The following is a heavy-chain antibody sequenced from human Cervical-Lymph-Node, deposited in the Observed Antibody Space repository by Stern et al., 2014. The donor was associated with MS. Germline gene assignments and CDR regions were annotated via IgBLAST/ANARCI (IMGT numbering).Heavy chain of an antibody. J-gene: IGHJ4*02. V-gene: IGHV1-69*01. D-gene: IGHD3-22*01. CDR3: ARDDGNDSSGYYSPFDY. CDR2: VIPIFGTA. CDR1: GGTFSSYA. Sequence: VQLVESGAEVKKPGSSVKVSCKASGGTFSSYAISWVRQAPGQGLEWMGGVIPIFGTANYAQKFQGRVTITADESTSTAYMELSSLRSEDTAVYYCARDDGNDSSGYYSPFDYWGQGTLVTVSS.